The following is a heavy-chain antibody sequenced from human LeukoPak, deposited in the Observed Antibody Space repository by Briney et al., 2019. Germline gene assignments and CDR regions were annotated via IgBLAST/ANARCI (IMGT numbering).Heavy chain of an antibody. D-gene: IGHD3-22*01. CDR3: ARDEARYSSGYYPNWFDP. CDR1: GYTFTSYG. Sequence: ASVKVSCKASGYTFTSYGISWVRQAPGQGLEWMGWISGYNGDTHYAHNLQGRVTMTTDTSTSTAYMELRSLRSDDTAVYYCARDEARYSSGYYPNWFDPWGQGTLVTVSS. V-gene: IGHV1-18*01. CDR2: ISGYNGDT. J-gene: IGHJ5*02.